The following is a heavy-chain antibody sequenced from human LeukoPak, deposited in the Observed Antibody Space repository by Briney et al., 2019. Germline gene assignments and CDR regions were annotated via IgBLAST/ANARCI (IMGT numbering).Heavy chain of an antibody. CDR2: ISSRSSYI. Sequence: GASLRLSCAASGFTFSNYAMSWVRQAPGKGLEWVSSISSRSSYIYYADSVKGRFTIARDNAKNSLYLQMNSLRAEDTAVYYCAREGSGWNFDYWGQGTLVTVSS. J-gene: IGHJ4*02. V-gene: IGHV3-21*01. CDR1: GFTFSNYA. D-gene: IGHD6-19*01. CDR3: AREGSGWNFDY.